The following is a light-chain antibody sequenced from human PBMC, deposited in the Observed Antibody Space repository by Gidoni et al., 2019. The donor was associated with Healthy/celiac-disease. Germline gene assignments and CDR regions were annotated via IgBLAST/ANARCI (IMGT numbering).Light chain of an antibody. CDR2: GAS. CDR1: QRVSSN. V-gene: IGKV3-15*01. J-gene: IGKJ5*01. CDR3: QQYNNCPPDFP. Sequence: EIVMTQTPATLSVSTGERATLSCRASQRVSSNLAWYQQKPGQAPRLLIYGASTMATGIPARFSGSGSGTEFTLTISSLQSEDFAVYYCQQYNNCPPDFPFXQXTRLEIK.